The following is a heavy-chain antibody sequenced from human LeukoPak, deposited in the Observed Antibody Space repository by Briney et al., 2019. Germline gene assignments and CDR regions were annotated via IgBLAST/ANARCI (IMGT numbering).Heavy chain of an antibody. CDR1: GGSFSGYY. CDR2: INHSGST. V-gene: IGHV4-34*01. Sequence: SETLSLTCAVYGGSFSGYYWSWIRQPPGKGLEWIGEINHSGSTNYNPSLKSRVTISVDTSKNQFSLKLSSVTAADTAVYYCARAFRRGIAAAGTFQHWGQGTLVTVSS. J-gene: IGHJ1*01. CDR3: ARAFRRGIAAAGTFQH. D-gene: IGHD6-13*01.